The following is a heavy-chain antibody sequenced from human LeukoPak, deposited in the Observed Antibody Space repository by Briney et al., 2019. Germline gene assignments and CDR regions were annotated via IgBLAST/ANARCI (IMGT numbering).Heavy chain of an antibody. V-gene: IGHV4-4*02. J-gene: IGHJ2*01. D-gene: IGHD1-26*01. Sequence: SETLSLTCAVSGGSISSSNWWSWVRQPPGKGLEWIGEIYHSGSTNYNPSLKSRVTISVDKSKNQFSLKLSSVTAADTAVYYCARGGSGSYYGWYFDLWGRGTLVTVSS. CDR1: GGSISSSNW. CDR3: ARGGSGSYYGWYFDL. CDR2: IYHSGST.